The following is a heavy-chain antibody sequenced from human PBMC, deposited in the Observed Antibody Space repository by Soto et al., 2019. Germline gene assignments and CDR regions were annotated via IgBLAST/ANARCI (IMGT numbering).Heavy chain of an antibody. CDR3: ARRRVQYGLWFVQDY. V-gene: IGHV4-39*01. D-gene: IGHD3-10*01. CDR2: IYYSGST. CDR1: GGSISSSSYY. Sequence: PSETLSLTCTVSGGSISSSSYYWGWIRQPPGKGLEWIGSIYYSGSTYSNPSLKSRVTISVDTSKNQFSLKLSSVTAADTAVYYCARRRVQYGLWFVQDYWGQGTLVTSPQ. J-gene: IGHJ4*02.